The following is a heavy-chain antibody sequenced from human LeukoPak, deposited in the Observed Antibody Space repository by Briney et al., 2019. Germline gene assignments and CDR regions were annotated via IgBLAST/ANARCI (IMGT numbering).Heavy chain of an antibody. CDR2: IYTSGST. CDR1: GGSISSYY. CDR3: ARDGTPTGFDY. V-gene: IGHV4-4*07. Sequence: GSLRLSCTVSGGSISSYYWSWIRQPAGKGLEWIGRIYTSGSTNYNPSLKSRVTMSVDTSKNQFSLKLSSVTAADTAVYYCARDGTPTGFDYWGQGTLVTVSS. J-gene: IGHJ4*02.